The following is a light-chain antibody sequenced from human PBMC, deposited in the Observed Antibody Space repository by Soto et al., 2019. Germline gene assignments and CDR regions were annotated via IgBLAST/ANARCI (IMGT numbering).Light chain of an antibody. CDR2: AAS. J-gene: IGKJ5*01. CDR3: QQSYSTSIT. CDR1: QTISSY. V-gene: IGKV1-39*01. Sequence: DIQTTQSPSSLSASVGDRVTITCRASQTISSYLNWYQQKPGKAPKLLIYAASSLQRWVPSRFSGSGSGTDFTLTISSLQPEDFATYSCQQSYSTSITFGQGTRLEIK.